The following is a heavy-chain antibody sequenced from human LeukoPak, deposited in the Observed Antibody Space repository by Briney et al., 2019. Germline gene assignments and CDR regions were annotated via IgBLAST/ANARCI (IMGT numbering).Heavy chain of an antibody. CDR1: GYTFTSYD. CDR3: ARDLSSGHRSGY. Sequence: ASVKVSCKASGYTFTSYDINWVRQATGQGLEWMGWMNPNSGNTGYAQKFQGRVTMTRDTSISTAYMELSRLRSDDTAVYYSARDLSSGHRSGYWGQGTLVTVSS. J-gene: IGHJ4*02. V-gene: IGHV1-8*02. D-gene: IGHD6-19*01. CDR2: MNPNSGNT.